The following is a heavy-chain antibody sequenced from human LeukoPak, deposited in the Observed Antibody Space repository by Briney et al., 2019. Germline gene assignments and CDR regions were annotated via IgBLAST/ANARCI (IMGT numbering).Heavy chain of an antibody. CDR2: IRYDGSDE. J-gene: IGHJ6*03. CDR1: GFTFTSYG. D-gene: IGHD2-21*02. CDR3: ARGTTALMDV. V-gene: IGHV3-30*02. Sequence: TGGSLRLSCAASGFTFTSYGMHWVRQAPGRGLEWVAFIRYDGSDEYNGDSVRGRFTISRDNAKNSLYLQMNSLRAEDTAVYYCARGTTALMDVWGKGTTVTVSS.